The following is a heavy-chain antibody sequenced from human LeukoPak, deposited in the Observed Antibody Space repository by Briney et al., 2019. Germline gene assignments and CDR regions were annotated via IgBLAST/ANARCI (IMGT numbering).Heavy chain of an antibody. Sequence: GRSLRLSCAASGFTFSSYGMHWVRQAPGKGLEWVAVISYDGSNKYYADSVKSRFTISRDNSKNTLYLQMNSLRAEDTAVYYCAKDWGYSYGFDYWGQGTLVTVSS. CDR2: ISYDGSNK. V-gene: IGHV3-30*18. CDR3: AKDWGYSYGFDY. D-gene: IGHD5-18*01. CDR1: GFTFSSYG. J-gene: IGHJ4*02.